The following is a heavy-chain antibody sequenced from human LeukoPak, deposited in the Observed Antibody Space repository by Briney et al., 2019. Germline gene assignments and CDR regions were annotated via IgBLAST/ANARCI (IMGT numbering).Heavy chain of an antibody. Sequence: SETLSLTCTVSGGSVNSGSYYWNWIRQPPGKGLEWIGYIYYSGSTNYNPSLKSRVTISVDTSKNQFSLKLSSVTAADTAVYYCARVPRYGDYVVRTGYYFDYWGQGTLVTVSS. CDR1: GGSVNSGSYY. CDR2: IYYSGST. D-gene: IGHD4-17*01. CDR3: ARVPRYGDYVVRTGYYFDY. V-gene: IGHV4-61*01. J-gene: IGHJ4*02.